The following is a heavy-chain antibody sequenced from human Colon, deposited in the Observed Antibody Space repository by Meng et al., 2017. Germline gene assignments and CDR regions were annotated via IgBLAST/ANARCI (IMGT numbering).Heavy chain of an antibody. CDR2: ISSSGSTI. CDR3: ASDSGSHDFLVWDY. D-gene: IGHD1-26*01. J-gene: IGHJ4*02. Sequence: GGSLRLSCAAPGFTFSSYEMNWVRQAPGKGLEWVSYISSSGSTIYYADSVKGRFTISRDNAKNSLYLQMNSLRAGDTAVYYCASDSGSHDFLVWDYWGQGTLVTVSS. CDR1: GFTFSSYE. V-gene: IGHV3-48*03.